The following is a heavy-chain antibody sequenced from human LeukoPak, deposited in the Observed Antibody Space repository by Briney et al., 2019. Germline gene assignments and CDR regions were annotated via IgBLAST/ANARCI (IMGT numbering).Heavy chain of an antibody. CDR1: GYSFTSYW. D-gene: IGHD2-2*01. Sequence: GESLEISCKGSGYSFTSYWIGWVRQMPGKGLEWMGIIYPGDSDTRYSPSFQGQVTISADKSISTAYLQWSSLKASDTAMYYCARHSPNVCSSTSCLPDYWGQGTLVTVSS. CDR2: IYPGDSDT. J-gene: IGHJ4*02. CDR3: ARHSPNVCSSTSCLPDY. V-gene: IGHV5-51*01.